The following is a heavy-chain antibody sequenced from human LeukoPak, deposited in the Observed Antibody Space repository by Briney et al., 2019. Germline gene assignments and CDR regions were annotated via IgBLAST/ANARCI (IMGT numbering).Heavy chain of an antibody. CDR2: ISGDGGDT. CDR1: GFTFSSYA. J-gene: IGHJ4*02. V-gene: IGHV3-23*01. CDR3: ARGVEPLAANTLAY. Sequence: GGPLRLSCAASGFTFSSYAMNWVRQATGKGLEWVSTISGDGGDTHYADSVRGRFTISRANSKNTLSLQMNSLRADDTAVYYCARGVEPLAANTLAYWGQGTLVTVSS. D-gene: IGHD1-14*01.